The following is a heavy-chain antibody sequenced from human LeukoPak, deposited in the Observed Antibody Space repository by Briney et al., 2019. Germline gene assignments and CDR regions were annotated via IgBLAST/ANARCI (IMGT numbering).Heavy chain of an antibody. CDR1: GYTFTSYG. CDR3: ARAQAPGFLPQLLDYYYYYYMDV. Sequence: ASVKVSCKASGYTFTSYGISWVRQAPGQGLEWMGWISAYNGNTNYAQKLQGRVTMTTDTSTSTAYMELRSLRSDDTAVYYCARAQAPGFLPQLLDYYYYYYMDVWGKGTTVTVSS. J-gene: IGHJ6*03. D-gene: IGHD2-2*01. CDR2: ISAYNGNT. V-gene: IGHV1-18*01.